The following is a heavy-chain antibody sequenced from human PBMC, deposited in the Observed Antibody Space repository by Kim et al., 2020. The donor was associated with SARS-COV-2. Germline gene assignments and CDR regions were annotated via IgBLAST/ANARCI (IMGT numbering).Heavy chain of an antibody. D-gene: IGHD4-17*01. V-gene: IGHV3-30*02. Sequence: DSVKGRFTISREHSKNTLYLQMNSLRAEDTAVYYCAKDLADDYGDYGPDYWGQGTLVTVSS. CDR3: AKDLADDYGDYGPDY. J-gene: IGHJ4*02.